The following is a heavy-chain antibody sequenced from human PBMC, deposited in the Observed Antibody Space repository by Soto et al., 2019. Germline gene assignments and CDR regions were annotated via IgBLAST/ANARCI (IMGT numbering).Heavy chain of an antibody. D-gene: IGHD1-7*01. CDR2: ISSSSSYI. V-gene: IGHV3-21*01. Sequence: EVQLVESGGGLVKPGGSLRLSCAASGFTFSSYSMNWVRQAPGKGLEWVSSISSSSSYIYYADSVKGRFTISRDNAKNSLYLQMNSLRAQDTAVYYCARGLELRYYGMDVWGQGTTVTVSS. CDR1: GFTFSSYS. CDR3: ARGLELRYYGMDV. J-gene: IGHJ6*02.